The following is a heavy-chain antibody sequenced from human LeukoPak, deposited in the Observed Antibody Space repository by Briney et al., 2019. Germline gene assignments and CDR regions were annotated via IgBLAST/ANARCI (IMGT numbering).Heavy chain of an antibody. V-gene: IGHV3-21*01. D-gene: IGHD6-19*01. CDR1: GFTFSSCS. CDR2: ISSSSSYI. CDR3: ARGNIAVAGTVY. Sequence: GGSLRLSCAASGFTFSSCSMNWVRQAPGKGLEWVSSISSSSSYIYYADSVKGRFTISRDNAKNSLYLQMNSLRAEDTAVYYCARGNIAVAGTVYWGQGTQVTVSS. J-gene: IGHJ4*02.